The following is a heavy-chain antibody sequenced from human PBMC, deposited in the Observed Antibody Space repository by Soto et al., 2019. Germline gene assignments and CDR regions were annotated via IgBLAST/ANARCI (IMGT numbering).Heavy chain of an antibody. J-gene: IGHJ4*02. Sequence: QVQLVQSGAELKNPGASVKVACKASGYKFTTYFIHWVRQAPGQGLEWMGMIHPSGDTGYAQKFRGRVTMTIDTSTTTAYMELRNLTSEDTAVYFCAKVTHRGPIAVAGPLGSWGQGTLVIVSS. CDR3: AKVTHRGPIAVAGPLGS. CDR1: GYKFTTYF. V-gene: IGHV1-46*01. D-gene: IGHD6-19*01. CDR2: IHPSGDT.